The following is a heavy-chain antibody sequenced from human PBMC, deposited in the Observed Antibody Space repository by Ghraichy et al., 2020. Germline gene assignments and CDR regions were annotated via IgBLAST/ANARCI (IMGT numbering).Heavy chain of an antibody. CDR1: GGSISSSSYY. CDR3: ARWYSSGWYVGENYFDY. J-gene: IGHJ4*02. D-gene: IGHD6-19*01. CDR2: IYYSGST. Sequence: SQTLSLTCTVSGGSISSSSYYWGWIRQPPGKGLEWIGSIYYSGSTYYNPSLKSRVTISVDTSKNQFSLKLSSVTAADTAVYYCARWYSSGWYVGENYFDYWGQGTLSPSPQ. V-gene: IGHV4-39*01.